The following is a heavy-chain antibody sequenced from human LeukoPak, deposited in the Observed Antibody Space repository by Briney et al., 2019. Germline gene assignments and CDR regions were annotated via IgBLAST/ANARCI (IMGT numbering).Heavy chain of an antibody. Sequence: GRSLRVSCAASGFTFSSYGMHWVRQAPGKGLEWVAVISYGGSNKYYADSVKGRFTISRDNSKNTLYLQMNSLRAEDTAVYYCAKGTYYYGSTESTGSWYFDLWGRGTLVTVSS. CDR1: GFTFSSYG. CDR3: AKGTYYYGSTESTGSWYFDL. D-gene: IGHD3-10*01. CDR2: ISYGGSNK. J-gene: IGHJ2*01. V-gene: IGHV3-30*18.